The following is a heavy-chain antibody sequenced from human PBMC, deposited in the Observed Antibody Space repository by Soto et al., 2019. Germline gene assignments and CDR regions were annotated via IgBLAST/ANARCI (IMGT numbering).Heavy chain of an antibody. Sequence: SQTLSLTCAISGDSVSSNSAAWNWIRQSPSRGLEWLGRTYYRSKWYNDYAVSVKSRITINPDTSKNQFSLQLNSVTPEDTAVYYCARDRGDYGDYGIYYYYGMDVWGQGTTVTVS. CDR1: GDSVSSNSAA. CDR2: TYYRSKWYN. J-gene: IGHJ6*02. D-gene: IGHD4-17*01. CDR3: ARDRGDYGDYGIYYYYGMDV. V-gene: IGHV6-1*01.